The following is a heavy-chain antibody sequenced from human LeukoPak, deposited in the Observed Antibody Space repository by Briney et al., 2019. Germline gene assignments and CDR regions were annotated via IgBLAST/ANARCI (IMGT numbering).Heavy chain of an antibody. CDR2: IKQDGREK. CDR3: ARVAVDTAMKGAFDI. V-gene: IGHV3-7*01. J-gene: IGHJ3*02. CDR1: GFTFSSYW. D-gene: IGHD5-18*01. Sequence: PGGSLRLSCAASGFTFSSYWMSWVRQAAGKGREWGANIKQDGREKDYVDCVKGRFTISRDKGKNSLYMKMNRLRAEDTAVYYCARVAVDTAMKGAFDIWGQGTMVTVSS.